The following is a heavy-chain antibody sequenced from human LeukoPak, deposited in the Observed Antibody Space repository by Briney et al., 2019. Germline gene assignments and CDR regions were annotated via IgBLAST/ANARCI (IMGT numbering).Heavy chain of an antibody. Sequence: ASVKVSCKASGYTFTSYGISWVRQAPGQGLEWMGWISAYNGNTTYAQKLQGRVTMTTDTSTSTAYMELRSLRSDDTAVYYCARVNGDYEKTYYFDYWGQGTLVTVSS. CDR2: ISAYNGNT. V-gene: IGHV1-18*01. J-gene: IGHJ4*02. CDR3: ARVNGDYEKTYYFDY. D-gene: IGHD4-17*01. CDR1: GYTFTSYG.